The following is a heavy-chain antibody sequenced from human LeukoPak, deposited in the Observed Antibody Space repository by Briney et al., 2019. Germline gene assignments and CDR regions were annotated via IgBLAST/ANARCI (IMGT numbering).Heavy chain of an antibody. CDR1: GGSISSYY. D-gene: IGHD3-10*01. J-gene: IGHJ4*02. V-gene: IGHV4-59*12. CDR3: ARDRDEGSFDY. Sequence: SETLSLTCTVSGGSISSYYWSWIRQPPGKGLEWIGYIYYSGSTYYNPSLKSRVTISVDTSKNQFSLKLSSVTAADTAVYYCARDRDEGSFDYWGQGTLVTVSS. CDR2: IYYSGST.